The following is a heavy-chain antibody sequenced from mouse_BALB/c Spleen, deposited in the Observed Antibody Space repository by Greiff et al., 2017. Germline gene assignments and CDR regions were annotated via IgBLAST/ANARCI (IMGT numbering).Heavy chain of an antibody. D-gene: IGHD2-2*01. V-gene: IGHV3-6*02. CDR2: ISYDGSN. J-gene: IGHJ4*01. Sequence: ESGPGLVKPSQSLSLTCSVTGYSITSGYYWNWIRQFPGNKLEWMGYISYDGSNNYNPSLKNRISITRDTSKNQFFLKLNSVTTEDTATYYCAREDYGYAHYYAMDYWGQGTSVTVSS. CDR3: AREDYGYAHYYAMDY. CDR1: GYSITSGYY.